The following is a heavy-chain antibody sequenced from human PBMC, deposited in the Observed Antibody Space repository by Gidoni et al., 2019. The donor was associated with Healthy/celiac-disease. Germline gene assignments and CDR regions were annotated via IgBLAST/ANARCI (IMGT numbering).Heavy chain of an antibody. J-gene: IGHJ6*02. CDR1: GFSLSTSGMC. CDR3: ARIQGIPPYYYGMDV. CDR2: IDWDDDK. D-gene: IGHD2-2*02. V-gene: IGHV2-70*01. Sequence: QVTLRESGPALVKPTQTLTLTCTFSGFSLSTSGMCVSWIRQPPGKALEWLALIDWDDDKYYSTSLKTRLTISKDTSKNQVVLTMTNMDPVDTATYYCARIQGIPPYYYGMDVWGQGTTVTVSS.